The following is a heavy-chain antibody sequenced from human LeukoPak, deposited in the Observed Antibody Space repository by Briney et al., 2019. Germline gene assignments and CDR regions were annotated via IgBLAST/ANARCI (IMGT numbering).Heavy chain of an antibody. D-gene: IGHD6-19*01. CDR2: IYSAGNT. CDR3: TRSVGSGWSEDY. J-gene: IGHJ4*02. CDR1: GFTVSSDY. V-gene: IGHV3-53*01. Sequence: PGGSLRLSCAASGFTVSSDYMSWVRQAPGKGLEWVSVIYSAGNTYYADSVKGRFTISRDNSKNTLYLQMNSLRAEDTAVYYCTRSVGSGWSEDYWGQGTLVTVSS.